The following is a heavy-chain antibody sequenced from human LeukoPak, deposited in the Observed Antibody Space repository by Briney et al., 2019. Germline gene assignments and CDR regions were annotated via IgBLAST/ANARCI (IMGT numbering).Heavy chain of an antibody. CDR1: GGTFSSYA. CDR2: IIPIFGTA. D-gene: IGHD1-26*01. CDR3: AKGSGWEMSYYYYYMDV. J-gene: IGHJ6*03. Sequence: SVKVSCKASGGTFSSYAISWVRQAPGQGLEWMGGIIPIFGTANYAQKFQGRVTITADKSTSTAYMELSSLRAEDTAVYYCAKGSGWEMSYYYYYMDVWGKGTTVTISS. V-gene: IGHV1-69*06.